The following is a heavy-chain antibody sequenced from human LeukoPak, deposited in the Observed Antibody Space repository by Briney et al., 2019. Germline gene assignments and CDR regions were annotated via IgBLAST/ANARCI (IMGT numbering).Heavy chain of an antibody. J-gene: IGHJ4*02. Sequence: GGSLRLSCAASRFTFSSYSMNWVRQAPGEGLEWVSVISGSGVSTYYADSVKGRFTISRDNSKSTLFLQMNSLRAEDTAVYYCAKDVSGSFHDYWGQGTLVTVSS. D-gene: IGHD1-26*01. CDR2: ISGSGVST. V-gene: IGHV3-23*01. CDR1: RFTFSSYS. CDR3: AKDVSGSFHDY.